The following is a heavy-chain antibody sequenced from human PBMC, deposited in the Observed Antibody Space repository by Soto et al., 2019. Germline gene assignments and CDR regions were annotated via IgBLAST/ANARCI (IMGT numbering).Heavy chain of an antibody. D-gene: IGHD3-3*01. CDR1: GFKFSDYH. J-gene: IGHJ6*02. CDR2: ISSSGTYT. CDR3: ACVAPTIFGAQFHHNLVDV. Sequence: QVQLVQSGGGLVEPGGSLRLSCAASGFKFSDYHMTWIRQAQGKGLEWISYISSSGTYTTYTDSVKGRFTVSRDNAKSSPYLQMNSLRGEDTAVYYCACVAPTIFGAQFHHNLVDVWGQGNTVTVAS. V-gene: IGHV3-11*06.